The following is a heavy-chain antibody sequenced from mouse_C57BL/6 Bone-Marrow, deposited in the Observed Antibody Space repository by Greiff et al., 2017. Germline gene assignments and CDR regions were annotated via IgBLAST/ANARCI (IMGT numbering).Heavy chain of an antibody. J-gene: IGHJ1*03. CDR2: IYPGDGDT. CDR1: GYAFSSYW. Sequence: VQLQQSGAELVKPGASVKISCKASGYAFSSYWMNWVKQRPGKGLEWIGQIYPGDGDTNYNGKFKGKATLTADKSSSTAYMQLSSLTSEDSAVYFCARETYGSSHGGYFDVWGTGTTVTVSS. CDR3: ARETYGSSHGGYFDV. D-gene: IGHD1-1*01. V-gene: IGHV1-80*01.